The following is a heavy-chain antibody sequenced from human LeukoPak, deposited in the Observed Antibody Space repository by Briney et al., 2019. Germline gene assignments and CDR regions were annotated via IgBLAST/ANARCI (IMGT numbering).Heavy chain of an antibody. J-gene: IGHJ4*02. CDR1: GFTFSSYV. D-gene: IGHD5-12*01. CDR3: AKKSGYDYDFDY. Sequence: GESLRLSCAASGFTFSSYVMNWVRQAPGKGLEWVSVISGSGGSTNYADSVKGRFTISRDNSKNTVYLQMNSLRAEDTAVYYCAKKSGYDYDFDYWGQGTLVTVSS. V-gene: IGHV3-23*01. CDR2: ISGSGGST.